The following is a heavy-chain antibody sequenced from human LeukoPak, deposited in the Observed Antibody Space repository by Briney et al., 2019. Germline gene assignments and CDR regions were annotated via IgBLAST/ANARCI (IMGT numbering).Heavy chain of an antibody. J-gene: IGHJ4*02. CDR2: IKQDGSEK. V-gene: IGHV3-7*01. D-gene: IGHD5-24*01. CDR3: AGSRDGYNYRGDY. Sequence: GGSLTLSCAGSGFTFSNYWMSWVRQAPGKGLEWVANIKQDGSEKYYVDALTGRFTVSRDNAKNSLYLQMNSLRAEDTAVYYCAGSRDGYNYRGDYWGQGTLVTVSS. CDR1: GFTFSNYW.